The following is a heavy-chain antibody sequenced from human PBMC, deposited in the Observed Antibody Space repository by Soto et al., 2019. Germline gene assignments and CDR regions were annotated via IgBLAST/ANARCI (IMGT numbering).Heavy chain of an antibody. CDR2: IYHSVST. CDR3: ARNAYYASGRINLFES. Sequence: PSETLSLTCTFSVYSINSDDYWGWIRQPPGKGLEWIASIYHSVSTFYNPSLRSRVTISIDTYKNQFSLRLTAVTAADTAMYYCARNAYYASGRINLFESWGQGTLVSVSS. D-gene: IGHD3-10*01. V-gene: IGHV4-38-2*02. J-gene: IGHJ4*02. CDR1: VYSINSDDY.